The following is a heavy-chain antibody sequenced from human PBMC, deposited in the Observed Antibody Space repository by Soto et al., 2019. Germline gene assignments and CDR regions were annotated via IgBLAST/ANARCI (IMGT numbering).Heavy chain of an antibody. J-gene: IGHJ6*02. CDR1: RGSISSGGYY. D-gene: IGHD3-3*01. CDR3: AGRAPFWKVPGENYYYYGMDV. Sequence: SETLSLTCTVSRGSISSGGYYWSWIRQHPGKGLEWIGYIYYSGSTYYNPSLKSRVTISVDTSKNQFPLKLSSVTAADTAVYYCAGRAPFWKVPGENYYYYGMDVWGQGTTVTVSS. CDR2: IYYSGST. V-gene: IGHV4-31*03.